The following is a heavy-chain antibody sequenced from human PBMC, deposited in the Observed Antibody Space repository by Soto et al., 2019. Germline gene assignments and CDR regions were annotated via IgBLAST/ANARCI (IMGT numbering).Heavy chain of an antibody. CDR2: IYYSGST. Sequence: YLGWIRQPPGKGLEWIGSIYYSGSTNYNPSLKSRVTISVDTSKNQFSLKLSSVTAADTAVYYCARFTSTYSSSSPFDPWGQGTLVTVSS. J-gene: IGHJ5*02. CDR3: ARFTSTYSSSSPFDP. D-gene: IGHD6-6*01. CDR1: Y. V-gene: IGHV4-39*07.